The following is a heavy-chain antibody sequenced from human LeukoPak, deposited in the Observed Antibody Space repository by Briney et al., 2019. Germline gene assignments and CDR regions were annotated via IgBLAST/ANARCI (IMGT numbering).Heavy chain of an antibody. Sequence: PSETLSLTCTVSGGSISSHYWSWIRQPPGKGLEWIGYIYYSGSTNYNPSLKSRVTISVDTSKNQFSLKLSSVTAADTAVYYCARFGKGTYYYGSGSYPDNWFDPWGQEPWSPSPQ. CDR1: GGSISSHY. CDR3: ARFGKGTYYYGSGSYPDNWFDP. J-gene: IGHJ5*02. V-gene: IGHV4-59*11. D-gene: IGHD3-10*01. CDR2: IYYSGST.